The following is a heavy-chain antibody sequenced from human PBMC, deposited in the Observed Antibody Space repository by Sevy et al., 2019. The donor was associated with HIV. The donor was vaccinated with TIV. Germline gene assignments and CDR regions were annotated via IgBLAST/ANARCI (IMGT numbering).Heavy chain of an antibody. D-gene: IGHD3-10*01. J-gene: IGHJ6*02. CDR1: EFTFSTYA. V-gene: IGHV3-21*01. Sequence: GGSLRLSCAASEFTFSTYAMNWVRQAPGKGLEWVSSISSLSRYIYYADSVKGRFTISRDNAKNSLYLQMNSLRAEDTAVYYCAKDGAYYGSDGMDVWGQGTTVTVSS. CDR2: ISSLSRYI. CDR3: AKDGAYYGSDGMDV.